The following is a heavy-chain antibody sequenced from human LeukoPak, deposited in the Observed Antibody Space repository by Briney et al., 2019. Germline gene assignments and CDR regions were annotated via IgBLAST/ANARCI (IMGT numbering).Heavy chain of an antibody. D-gene: IGHD3-22*01. CDR2: INPSSGGT. CDR1: GYTFTDYY. Sequence: GASVKVSCKASGYTFTDYYMHWVRQAPGQGLEWMGWINPSSGGTNYAQKFQGRVTVTRDTSISAAYMDLSRLRSDDTAVYYCASAWVWDYSDSSGYHNAAFDIWGQGTMVTVSS. J-gene: IGHJ3*02. V-gene: IGHV1-2*02. CDR3: ASAWVWDYSDSSGYHNAAFDI.